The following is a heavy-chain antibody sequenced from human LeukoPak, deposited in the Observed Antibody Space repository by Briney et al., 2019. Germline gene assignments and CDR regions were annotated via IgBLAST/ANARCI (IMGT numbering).Heavy chain of an antibody. V-gene: IGHV3-23*01. J-gene: IGHJ4*02. D-gene: IGHD3-10*01. CDR2: ITGTGNSP. CDR3: VRNAMGRGVLQNPFDY. Sequence: QSGGSLRLSCAASGFTFPTHVMSWVRQAPGKGLEWVSSITGTGNSPYYAESVKDRFTISRDNSKSTLYLQLTRLRVEDTARYYCVRNAMGRGVLQNPFDYWGQGSLVTVSS. CDR1: GFTFPTHV.